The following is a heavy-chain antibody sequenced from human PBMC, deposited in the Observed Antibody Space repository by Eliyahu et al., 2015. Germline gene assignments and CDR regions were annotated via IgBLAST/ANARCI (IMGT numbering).Heavy chain of an antibody. Sequence: QVQLQESGPGLVKPSQTLSXPCXVSAGPISSGDYFWPWIRQHPGKGLEWIGYIYYSGTTYYNPSLKSRVTISIDTSKNQFFLKLTSVTVADTAVYYCARARVGGTPDYWGQGTLVTVSS. CDR2: IYYSGTT. V-gene: IGHV4-31*03. D-gene: IGHD1-26*01. CDR3: ARARVGGTPDY. CDR1: AGPISSGDYF. J-gene: IGHJ4*02.